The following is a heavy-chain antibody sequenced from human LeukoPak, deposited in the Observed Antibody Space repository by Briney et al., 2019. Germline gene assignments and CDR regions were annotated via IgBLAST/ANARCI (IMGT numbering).Heavy chain of an antibody. D-gene: IGHD3-22*01. J-gene: IGHJ4*02. Sequence: SETLSLTCTVSGGSLSTYFWSWLRQPPGKGLEWIGHIYFSGSTNYNPSLESRVTISVDTSKNQFSLKLSSVTAADTAVYYCARHKSSGSYPLDYWGQGILVTVSS. CDR3: ARHKSSGSYPLDY. CDR2: IYFSGST. V-gene: IGHV4-59*08. CDR1: GGSLSTYF.